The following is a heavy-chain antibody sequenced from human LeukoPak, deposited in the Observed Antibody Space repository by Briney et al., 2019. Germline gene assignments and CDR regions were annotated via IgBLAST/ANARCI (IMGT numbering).Heavy chain of an antibody. D-gene: IGHD3-10*01. CDR2: ISAYNGNT. CDR3: ARSLWFGELLLNYFDY. CDR1: GYTFTSYG. V-gene: IGHV1-18*01. J-gene: IGHJ4*02. Sequence: GASVKVSCKASGYTFTSYGISWVRQAPGQGLEWMGWISAYNGNTNYAQKLQGRVTMTTDTSTSTAYMELRSLRSDDTAVYYCARSLWFGELLLNYFDYWGQGTLVTVS.